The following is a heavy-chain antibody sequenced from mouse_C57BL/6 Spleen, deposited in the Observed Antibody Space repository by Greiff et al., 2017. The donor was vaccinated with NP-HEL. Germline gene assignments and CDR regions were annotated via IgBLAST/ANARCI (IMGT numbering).Heavy chain of an antibody. V-gene: IGHV5-6*01. CDR2: ISSGGSYT. D-gene: IGHD1-1*01. CDR3: ARQGPLYYGSSYGYFDV. J-gene: IGHJ1*03. Sequence: EVHLVESGGDLVKPGGSLKLSCAASGFTFSSYGMSWVRQTPDKRLEWVATISSGGSYTYYPDSVKGRFTISRDNAKNTLYLQMSSLKSEDTAMYYCARQGPLYYGSSYGYFDVWGTGTTVTVSS. CDR1: GFTFSSYG.